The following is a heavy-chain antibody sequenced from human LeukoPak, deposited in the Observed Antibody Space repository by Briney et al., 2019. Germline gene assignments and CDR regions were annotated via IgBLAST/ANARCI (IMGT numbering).Heavy chain of an antibody. CDR1: GVSISGYY. D-gene: IGHD1-26*01. V-gene: IGHV4-59*01. J-gene: IGHJ4*02. CDR2: IFYSGST. CDR3: ARGEWDLLFDY. Sequence: SETLSFTCTVSGVSISGYYWSWIRQPPGKGLEWIGYIFYSGSTNYNPSLKSRVTISVDTSKNQFSLKLSSVTAADTAVYYCARGEWDLLFDYWGQGALITVSS.